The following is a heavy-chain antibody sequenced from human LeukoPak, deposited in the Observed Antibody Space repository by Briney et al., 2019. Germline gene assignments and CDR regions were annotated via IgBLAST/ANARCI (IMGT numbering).Heavy chain of an antibody. Sequence: SETLSLTCAVYGGSFSGYYWSWIRQPPGKGLEWIGEINHSGSNNYNPSLKSRVTITVDTSKNQFSLKPSSVTAADTAVYYCASSGWGNYYYYGMDVWGQGTTVTVSS. CDR3: ASSGWGNYYYYGMDV. CDR1: GGSFSGYY. J-gene: IGHJ6*02. V-gene: IGHV4-34*01. D-gene: IGHD6-19*01. CDR2: INHSGSN.